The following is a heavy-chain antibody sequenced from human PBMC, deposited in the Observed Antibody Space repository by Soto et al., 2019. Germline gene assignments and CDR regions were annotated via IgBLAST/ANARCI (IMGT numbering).Heavy chain of an antibody. CDR3: ARDYYDSSGSY. D-gene: IGHD3-22*01. CDR1: GGTFSSYT. CDR2: IIPILGIA. J-gene: IGHJ4*02. V-gene: IGHV1-69*08. Sequence: QVQLVQSGAEVKKPGSSVKVSCKASGGTFSSYTISWVRQAPGQGLEWMGRIIPILGIANYAQKFQGRVTITADKSTSTAYMELSGLRSEDTAVYYCARDYYDSSGSYWGQGTLVTVSS.